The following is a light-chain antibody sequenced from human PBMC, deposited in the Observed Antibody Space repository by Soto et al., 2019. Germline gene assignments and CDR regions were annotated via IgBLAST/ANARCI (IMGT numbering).Light chain of an antibody. Sequence: DIQMTQSPSSLSASVGARVTITCQASQDISNYLNWYQQKPGKAPKLLIYDASNLETGVPSRFSGSGSGTDFTFTISSLQPEDIATYYCQQYDNLRHTFGPGTKVDIK. V-gene: IGKV1-33*01. J-gene: IGKJ3*01. CDR1: QDISNY. CDR2: DAS. CDR3: QQYDNLRHT.